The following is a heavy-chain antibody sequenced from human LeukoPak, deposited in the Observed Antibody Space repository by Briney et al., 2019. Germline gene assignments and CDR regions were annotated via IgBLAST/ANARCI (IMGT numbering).Heavy chain of an antibody. CDR1: RLTFSSYD. CDR3: ALGAYWKDDKNAFHI. CDR2: IGASGDT. Sequence: GGSLRLSCAASRLTFSSYDMHWVRQAPGKGLEWVSSIGASGDTCYTNFVKGRFTISRENAKKSLYLQMSSLRVDDTAVYFCALGAYWKDDKNAFHIWGPGTTVTVSS. V-gene: IGHV3-13*01. D-gene: IGHD1-1*01. J-gene: IGHJ3*02.